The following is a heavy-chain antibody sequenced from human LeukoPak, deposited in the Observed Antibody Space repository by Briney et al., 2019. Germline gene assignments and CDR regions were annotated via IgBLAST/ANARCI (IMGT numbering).Heavy chain of an antibody. D-gene: IGHD5-18*01. V-gene: IGHV4-38-2*02. CDR2: IYHSGST. CDR1: GYSISSGYY. Sequence: PSETLSLTCTVSGYSISSGYYWGWIRQPPGKGLEWIGSIYHSGSTYYNPSLKSRVTISVDTSKNQFSLKLSSVTAADTAVYYCARLFWGYSYGLPYYYMDVWGKGTTVTISS. CDR3: ARLFWGYSYGLPYYYMDV. J-gene: IGHJ6*03.